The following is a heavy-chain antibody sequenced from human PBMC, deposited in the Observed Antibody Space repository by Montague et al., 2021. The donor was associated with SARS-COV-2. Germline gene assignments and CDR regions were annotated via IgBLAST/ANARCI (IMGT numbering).Heavy chain of an antibody. D-gene: IGHD6-13*01. Sequence: CAISGDSVSSNSATWNWIRQSPSRGLEWLGRTYYRSMWKSDYARXVKSRIAINPDTSKNQFSLQLCSVTPEDTALYYCVRGIEAAGSYDYWGQGTLVTVSS. CDR1: GDSVSSNSAT. V-gene: IGHV6-1*01. CDR3: VRGIEAAGSYDY. J-gene: IGHJ4*02. CDR2: TYYRSMWKS.